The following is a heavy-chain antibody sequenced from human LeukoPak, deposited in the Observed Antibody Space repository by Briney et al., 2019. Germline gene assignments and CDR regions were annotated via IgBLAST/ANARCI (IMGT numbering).Heavy chain of an antibody. CDR1: GGSISSYY. Sequence: SETLSLTCTVSGGSISSYYWSWIRQPPGKGLEWIGYIYYSGSTNYNPSLKSRVTISVDTSKNQFSLKLSSVTAADTAVYYCARRIINYIWGSFQPTTFDYWGQGTLVTVSS. J-gene: IGHJ4*02. D-gene: IGHD3-16*01. CDR2: IYYSGST. CDR3: ARRIINYIWGSFQPTTFDY. V-gene: IGHV4-59*12.